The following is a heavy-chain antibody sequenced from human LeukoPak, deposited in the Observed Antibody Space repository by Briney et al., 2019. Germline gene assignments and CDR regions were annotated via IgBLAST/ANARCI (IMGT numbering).Heavy chain of an antibody. V-gene: IGHV1-8*01. CDR2: MNPNSGNT. CDR3: ARVHIGVTEEFDY. CDR1: GYTFTSYD. D-gene: IGHD2-21*02. Sequence: ASVKVSCKASGYTFTSYDINWVRQATGQGFEWMGWMNPNSGNTGYAQKFQGRVTMTRNTSISTAYMELSSLRSEDTAVYYCARVHIGVTEEFDYWGQGTLVTVSS. J-gene: IGHJ4*02.